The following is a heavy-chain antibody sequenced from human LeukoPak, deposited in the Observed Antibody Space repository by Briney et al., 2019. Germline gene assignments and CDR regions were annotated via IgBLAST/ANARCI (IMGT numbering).Heavy chain of an antibody. CDR3: TRDWRNMAIDH. CDR2: IRSDRTTT. V-gene: IGHV3-74*01. Sequence: VGALRLSSEDPRVSFIVFWMYCVRHAPGKGLLWVLRIRSDRTTTDYAASVTCRFTTSRDHVKNTLYLQMTSLRVEDSALYYCTRDWRNMAIDHWGQGTLVTVSS. CDR1: RVSFIVFW. J-gene: IGHJ4*02. D-gene: IGHD3-3*01.